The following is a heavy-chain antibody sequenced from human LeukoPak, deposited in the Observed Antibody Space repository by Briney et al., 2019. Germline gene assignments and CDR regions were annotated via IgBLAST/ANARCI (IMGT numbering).Heavy chain of an antibody. CDR3: AREGYSSGQPPVNWFDP. D-gene: IGHD6-19*01. V-gene: IGHV1-46*01. J-gene: IGHJ5*02. CDR1: GYTFTSYY. CDR2: INPSGGST. Sequence: ASVKVSCKASGYTFTSYYMHWVRQAPGQGLEWMGIINPSGGSTSYAQKFQGRVTMTRDTSISTAYMELSRLRSDDTAVYYCAREGYSSGQPPVNWFDPWGQGTLVTVSS.